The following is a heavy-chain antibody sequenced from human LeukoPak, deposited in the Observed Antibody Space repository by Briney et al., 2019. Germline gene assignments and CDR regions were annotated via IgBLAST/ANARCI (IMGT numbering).Heavy chain of an antibody. Sequence: SETLSLTRTVSRDSISGYSWSWIRQSPGGGLEWIGYIYYSGDPAYNPSLRSRVTLSVDTSKNQFSLQLRSVTTADTAVYYCVRGPYGASISKWFDPWGQGTQVIVSP. V-gene: IGHV4-59*01. CDR2: IYYSGDP. J-gene: IGHJ5*02. D-gene: IGHD4/OR15-4a*01. CDR3: VRGPYGASISKWFDP. CDR1: RDSISGYS.